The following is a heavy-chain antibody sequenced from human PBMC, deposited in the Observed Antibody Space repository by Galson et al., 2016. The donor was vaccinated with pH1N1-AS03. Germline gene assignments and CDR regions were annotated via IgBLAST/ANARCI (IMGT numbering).Heavy chain of an antibody. CDR2: IIPIFGIT. V-gene: IGHV1-69*04. Sequence: SGGTFSSDAISWVRQAPGQGLEWMGRIIPIFGITDYAQKFQGRVTITADKSTSTAYMELSSLRSEDTAVYYCARDTSTTATTHFDCWGQGTLVTISS. CDR1: GGTFSSDA. D-gene: IGHD4-17*01. J-gene: IGHJ4*02. CDR3: ARDTSTTATTHFDC.